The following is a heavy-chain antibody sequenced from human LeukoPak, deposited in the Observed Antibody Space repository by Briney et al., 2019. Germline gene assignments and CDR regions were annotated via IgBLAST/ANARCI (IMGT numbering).Heavy chain of an antibody. CDR2: ISYDGSNK. D-gene: IGHD5-18*01. J-gene: IGHJ4*02. CDR3: ASAGYSSFFYFDY. Sequence: GGSLRLSCAASGFTFSSYAMHWVRQAPGKGLEWVAVISYDGSNKYYADSVKGRFTIPRDNSKNTLYLQMNSLRAEDTAVYYCASAGYSSFFYFDYWGQGTLVTVSS. V-gene: IGHV3-30-3*01. CDR1: GFTFSSYA.